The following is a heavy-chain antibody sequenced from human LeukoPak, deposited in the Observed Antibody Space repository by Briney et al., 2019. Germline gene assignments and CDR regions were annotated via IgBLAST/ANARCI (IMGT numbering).Heavy chain of an antibody. J-gene: IGHJ5*02. CDR3: AKDRITMVRGATTFDP. CDR1: GFTFSSYA. Sequence: GGSLRLSCAASGFTFSSYAMGWVRQAPGKGLEWVSAISGSGGSTYYADSVKGRFTISRDNSKNTLYLQMNSLRAEDTAVYYCAKDRITMVRGATTFDPWGQGTLVTVSS. V-gene: IGHV3-23*01. D-gene: IGHD3-10*01. CDR2: ISGSGGST.